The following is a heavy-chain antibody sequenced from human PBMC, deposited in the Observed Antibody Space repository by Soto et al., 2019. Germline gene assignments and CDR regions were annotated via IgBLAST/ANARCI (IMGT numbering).Heavy chain of an antibody. CDR1: GFTFSSYA. J-gene: IGHJ5*02. V-gene: IGHV3-23*01. D-gene: IGHD4-17*01. CDR3: AKGHNSVTTNQGSWFDP. CDR2: ISGSGGST. Sequence: GGSLRLSCAASGFTFSSYAMSWVRQAPGKGLEWVSAISGSGGSTYYADSVKGRFTISRDNSKNTLYLQMNSLRAEDTAVYYCAKGHNSVTTNQGSWFDPWGQGTLVTVSS.